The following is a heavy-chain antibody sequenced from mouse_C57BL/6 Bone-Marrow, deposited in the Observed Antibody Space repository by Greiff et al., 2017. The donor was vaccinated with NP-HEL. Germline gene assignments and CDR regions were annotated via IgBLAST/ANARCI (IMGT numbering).Heavy chain of an antibody. CDR3: ARGGYYYGSRLHWYFDV. V-gene: IGHV1-64*01. CDR2: IHPNSGST. J-gene: IGHJ1*03. D-gene: IGHD1-1*01. CDR1: GYTFTSYW. Sequence: QVQLKQPGAELVKPGASVKLSCKASGYTFTSYWMHWVKQRPGQGLEWIGMIHPNSGSTNYNEKFKSKATLTVDKSSSTAYMQLSSLTSEDSAVYYCARGGYYYGSRLHWYFDVWGTGTTVTVSS.